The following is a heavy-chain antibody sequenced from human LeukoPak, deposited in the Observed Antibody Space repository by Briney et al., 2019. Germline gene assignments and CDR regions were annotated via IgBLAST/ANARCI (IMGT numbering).Heavy chain of an antibody. CDR3: AALLSMGYFDY. CDR1: GFTFTSSA. CDR2: IVVGSGNT. J-gene: IGHJ4*02. D-gene: IGHD2/OR15-2a*01. V-gene: IGHV1-58*01. Sequence: TSVKVSCKASGFTFTSSAVQCVRQARGQRLEWIGWIVVGSGNTNYAQKFQERVTITRDMSTSTAYMELSSLRSEDTAVYYCAALLSMGYFDYWGQGTLVTVSS.